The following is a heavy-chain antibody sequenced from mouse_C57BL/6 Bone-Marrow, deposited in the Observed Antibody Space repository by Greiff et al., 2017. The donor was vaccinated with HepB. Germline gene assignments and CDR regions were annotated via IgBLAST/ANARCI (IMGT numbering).Heavy chain of an antibody. Sequence: VQLQQSGPELVKPGASVKISCKASGYSFTSYYIHWVKQRPGQGLEWIGWIYPGSGNTKYNEKFKGKATLTADTSSSTAYMQLSSLTSEDSAVYYCARSRDYYGSGDFAYWGQGTLVTVSA. J-gene: IGHJ3*01. CDR1: GYSFTSYY. V-gene: IGHV1-66*01. CDR2: IYPGSGNT. D-gene: IGHD1-1*01. CDR3: ARSRDYYGSGDFAY.